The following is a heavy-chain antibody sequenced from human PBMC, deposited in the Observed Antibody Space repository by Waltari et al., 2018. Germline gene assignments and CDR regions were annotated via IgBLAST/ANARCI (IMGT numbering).Heavy chain of an antibody. J-gene: IGHJ5*02. D-gene: IGHD2-15*01. V-gene: IGHV4-39*07. CDR3: ALLLYNWFDP. Sequence: LPLPGSGPGLVKPSETLSLTCPFPCCSHSSRKYYLGWIRQPPGKGLEWIGSIYYSGSTYYNPSLKSRVTISVDTSKNQFSLKLSSVTAADTAVYYCALLLYNWFDPWGQGTLVTVSS. CDR1: CCSHSSRKYY. CDR2: IYYSGST.